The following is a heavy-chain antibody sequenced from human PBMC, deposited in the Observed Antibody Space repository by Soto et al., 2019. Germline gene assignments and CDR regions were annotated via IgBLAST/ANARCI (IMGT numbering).Heavy chain of an antibody. V-gene: IGHV3-23*04. CDR2: ISGSGGST. D-gene: IGHD3-3*01. J-gene: IGHJ5*02. CDR1: GFTFSSYA. CDR3: AKITEYYDFWSGQDAPHDNWFDP. Sequence: EVQLVESGGGLVQPGGSLRLSCAASGFTFSSYAMSWVRQAPGKGLEWVSAISGSGGSTYYADSVKGRFTISRDNSKNTLYLQMNSLRAEDTAVYYCAKITEYYDFWSGQDAPHDNWFDPWGQGTLVTVSS.